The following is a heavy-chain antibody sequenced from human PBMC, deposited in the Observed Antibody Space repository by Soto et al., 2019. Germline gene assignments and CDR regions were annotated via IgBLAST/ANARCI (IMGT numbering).Heavy chain of an antibody. J-gene: IGHJ6*02. D-gene: IGHD2-15*01. Sequence: GGSLRLSCATSGFTFTKHGMHWVRQAPGKGLAWVAVIWFDGSNKFYEDSVKGRFTISRDNSKNTLYLQMNSLRAEDTAVYYCAKGRSPYCSGGSCYSWSMAGGMDVWGQGTTVTVSS. CDR1: GFTFTKHG. CDR3: AKGRSPYCSGGSCYSWSMAGGMDV. V-gene: IGHV3-30*02. CDR2: IWFDGSNK.